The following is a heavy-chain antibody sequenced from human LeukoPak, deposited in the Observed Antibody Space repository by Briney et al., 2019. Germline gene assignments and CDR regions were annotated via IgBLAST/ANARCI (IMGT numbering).Heavy chain of an antibody. CDR1: GFTFSSYG. CDR3: ARARYSSSRNNWFDP. J-gene: IGHJ5*02. CDR2: IWYGGSNK. V-gene: IGHV3-33*08. D-gene: IGHD6-6*01. Sequence: QPGRSLGLSCAASGFTFSSYGMHWVRQAPGKGLEWVAVIWYGGSNKYYADSVKGRFTISRDNSKNTLYLQMNSLRAEDTAVYYCARARYSSSRNNWFDPWGQGTLVTVSS.